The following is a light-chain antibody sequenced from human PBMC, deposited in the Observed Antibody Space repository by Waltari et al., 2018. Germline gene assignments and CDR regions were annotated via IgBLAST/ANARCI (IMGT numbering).Light chain of an antibody. Sequence: EIVMTQSPATLSXSPGERATLSCRASQSVSSNLAWYQQKPGQAPRLLIYGASTRATGIPARFSRSGSGTXFTLTISSMQSEDFAXYXCQQYNNWPPWTXGXGXTVEIK. CDR1: QSVSSN. CDR2: GAS. V-gene: IGKV3-15*01. J-gene: IGKJ1*01. CDR3: QQYNNWPPWT.